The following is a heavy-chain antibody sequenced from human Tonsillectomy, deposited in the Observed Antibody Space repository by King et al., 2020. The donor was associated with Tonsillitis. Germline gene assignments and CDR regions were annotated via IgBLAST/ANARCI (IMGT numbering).Heavy chain of an antibody. CDR1: GDSVKTGTYS. CDR2: VHFTGNT. Sequence: QLQESGPGVVRPSQTLSLTCTVSGDSVKTGTYSWTWIRQAPEKGLEWIGYVHFTGNTKYNPSLKSRLTISIDTSRNHVSLKLTSVTAADTAVYYCAKCHSGGTCYSWGRGTLVTVSS. V-gene: IGHV4-30-4*07. J-gene: IGHJ4*02. CDR3: AKCHSGGTCYS. D-gene: IGHD2-15*01.